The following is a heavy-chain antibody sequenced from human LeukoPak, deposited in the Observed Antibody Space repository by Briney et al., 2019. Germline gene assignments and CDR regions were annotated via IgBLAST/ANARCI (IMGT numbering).Heavy chain of an antibody. D-gene: IGHD6-6*01. J-gene: IGHJ4*02. CDR3: AREDFEYSSSSDGHYFDC. CDR2: IYYSGST. Sequence: PSETLSLTCTVSGDSISSSSYYWVWIRQPPGKGLEWIGSIYYSGSTYYNPSLKSRVTISVDTSKNQFSLKLSSVTAADTAVYYCAREDFEYSSSSDGHYFDCWGQGTPVTVSS. CDR1: GDSISSSSYY. V-gene: IGHV4-39*07.